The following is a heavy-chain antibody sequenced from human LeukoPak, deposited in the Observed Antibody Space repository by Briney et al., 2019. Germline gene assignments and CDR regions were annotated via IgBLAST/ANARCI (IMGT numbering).Heavy chain of an antibody. V-gene: IGHV4-61*05. J-gene: IGHJ3*02. Sequence: SETLSLTCSVSNASIISSSYYWSWIRQPPGKGLEWIGYIYYSGSTNYNPSLKSRVTISVDTSKNQFSLKLSSVTAADTAVYYCARQVVVTAFDIWGQGTMVTVSS. CDR2: IYYSGST. CDR3: ARQVVVTAFDI. D-gene: IGHD2-21*02. CDR1: NASIISSSYY.